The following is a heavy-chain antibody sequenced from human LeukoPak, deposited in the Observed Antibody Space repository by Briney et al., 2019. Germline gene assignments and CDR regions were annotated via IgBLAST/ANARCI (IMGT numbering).Heavy chain of an antibody. D-gene: IGHD2-15*01. Sequence: GGSLRLSCAASGFTFSSYWMSWVRQAPGKGLEWVANIKQDGSEKYYVDSVKGRFTISRDNAKNSLYLQMNSLRAEDTAVYYCARERCSGGSCYGRYFDYWGQGTLVTVSS. CDR1: GFTFSSYW. J-gene: IGHJ4*02. CDR3: ARERCSGGSCYGRYFDY. V-gene: IGHV3-7*01. CDR2: IKQDGSEK.